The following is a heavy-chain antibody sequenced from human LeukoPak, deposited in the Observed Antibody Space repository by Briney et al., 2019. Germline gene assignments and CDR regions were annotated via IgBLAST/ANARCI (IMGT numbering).Heavy chain of an antibody. Sequence: SETLSLTCTVSGASVTDYYWSWIRQSPGKGLEWISYIHHSGNSDYNPSLRSRVTTSLDTSKNQFSLNLISVTAADTAIYYCASRPADSTWYGVFDYWSQGTLVTVSS. J-gene: IGHJ4*02. CDR1: GASVTDYY. CDR3: ASRPADSTWYGVFDY. D-gene: IGHD6-13*01. CDR2: IHHSGNS. V-gene: IGHV4-59*02.